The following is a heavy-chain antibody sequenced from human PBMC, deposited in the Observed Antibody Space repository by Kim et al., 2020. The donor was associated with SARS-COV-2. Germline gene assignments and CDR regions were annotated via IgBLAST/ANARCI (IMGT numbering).Heavy chain of an antibody. J-gene: IGHJ4*02. D-gene: IGHD3-3*01. Sequence: SLKMRVTMSVDPSKNQFSLKLSSVTAADTAVYYCARGRITIFGVVTEFDYWGQGTLVTVSS. V-gene: IGHV4-31*02. CDR3: ARGRITIFGVVTEFDY.